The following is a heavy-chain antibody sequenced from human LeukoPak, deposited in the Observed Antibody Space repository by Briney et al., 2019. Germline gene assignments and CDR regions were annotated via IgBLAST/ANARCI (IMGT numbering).Heavy chain of an antibody. D-gene: IGHD1-1*01. CDR2: ISYDGSNK. J-gene: IGHJ4*02. V-gene: IGHV3-30*04. Sequence: PGGSLRLSCAASGFTFSSYAMHWVRQAPGKGLEWVAVISYDGSNKYYADSVKGRFTISRDNSKNTLNLRMNSLRAEDTAVYYCAKVGDNWDFDYWGQGTLVTVSS. CDR3: AKVGDNWDFDY. CDR1: GFTFSSYA.